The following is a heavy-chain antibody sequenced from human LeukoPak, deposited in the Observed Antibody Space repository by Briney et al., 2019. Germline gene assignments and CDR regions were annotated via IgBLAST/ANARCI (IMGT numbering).Heavy chain of an antibody. CDR1: GGSISSGGYY. Sequence: PSETLSLTCTVSGGSISSGGYYWSWIRQHPGKGLAWIGYIYYSGSTYYNPSLKSRVTISVDTSKNQFSLKLSSVTAADTAVYYCARQVVVVVVATISSWFDPWGQGTLVTVSS. J-gene: IGHJ5*02. CDR2: IYYSGST. D-gene: IGHD2-15*01. CDR3: ARQVVVVVVATISSWFDP. V-gene: IGHV4-31*03.